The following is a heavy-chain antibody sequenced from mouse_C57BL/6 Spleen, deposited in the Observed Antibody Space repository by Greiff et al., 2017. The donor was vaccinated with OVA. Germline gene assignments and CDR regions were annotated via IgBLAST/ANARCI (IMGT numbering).Heavy chain of an antibody. CDR1: GYTFTDYE. J-gene: IGHJ2*01. Sequence: QVQLQQSGAELVRPGASVTLSCKASGYTFTDYEMHWVKQTPVHGLEWIGAIDPETGGTAYNQKFKGKAILTADKSSSTAYMELRSLTSEDSAVYYCTRGGGSSYGYYFDYWGQGTTLTVSS. CDR2: IDPETGGT. V-gene: IGHV1-15*01. CDR3: TRGGGSSYGYYFDY. D-gene: IGHD1-1*01.